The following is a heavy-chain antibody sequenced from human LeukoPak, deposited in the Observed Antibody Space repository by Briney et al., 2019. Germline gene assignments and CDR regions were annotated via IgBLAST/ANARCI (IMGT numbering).Heavy chain of an antibody. V-gene: IGHV3-30*02. CDR2: IRYDGSNK. D-gene: IGHD4-17*01. CDR3: AKGQGDYGEVDY. CDR1: GFTFSNYG. J-gene: IGHJ4*02. Sequence: PGGSLRLSCAASGFTFSNYGMHWVRQAPGKGLEWVASIRYDGSNKYYADSVKGRFTISRDNSKNTLYLQMNSLRAEDTAVYYCAKGQGDYGEVDYWGQGTLVTVSS.